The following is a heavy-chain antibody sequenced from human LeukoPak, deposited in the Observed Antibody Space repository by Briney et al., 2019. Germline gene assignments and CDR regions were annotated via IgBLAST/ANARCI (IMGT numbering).Heavy chain of an antibody. J-gene: IGHJ4*02. D-gene: IGHD5-18*01. Sequence: SETLSLTCTVSGGSISSSSYYWGWIRQPPGKGLEWIGSVYYNGSTYYNPSLKSRVTISVDTSKNHFSLKLSSMTAADTAVYYCARDGDYTAMAQFDYWGQGTLVTVSA. V-gene: IGHV4-39*02. CDR1: GGSISSSSYY. CDR2: VYYNGST. CDR3: ARDGDYTAMAQFDY.